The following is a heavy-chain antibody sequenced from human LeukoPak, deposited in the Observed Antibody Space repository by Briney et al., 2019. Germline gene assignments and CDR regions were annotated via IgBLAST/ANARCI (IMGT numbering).Heavy chain of an antibody. CDR2: ISSNGGST. CDR1: GFTFSSYA. Sequence: GGSLRLSCAASGFTFSSYAMHWVRQAPGKGLEYVSAISSNGGSTYYANSVKGRFTISRDNSKNTLYLQMGSLRAEDMAVYYCARVALGGSLKYYFDYWGQGTLVTVSS. D-gene: IGHD1-26*01. V-gene: IGHV3-64*01. J-gene: IGHJ4*02. CDR3: ARVALGGSLKYYFDY.